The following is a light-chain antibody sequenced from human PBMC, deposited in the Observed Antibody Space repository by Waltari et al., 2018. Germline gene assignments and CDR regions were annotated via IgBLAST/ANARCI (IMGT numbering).Light chain of an antibody. CDR2: DAS. J-gene: IGKJ5*01. CDR3: QQYNRWPPIT. Sequence: EIVMTQSPATLSVSPGETATLSSRASQSVSANVARYQKKPGQAPRLLIYDASTRATSIPPKFRGSGSGTEFTLTISSLQSADFAVYYCQQYNRWPPITFGHGTRLEIK. CDR1: QSVSAN. V-gene: IGKV3-15*01.